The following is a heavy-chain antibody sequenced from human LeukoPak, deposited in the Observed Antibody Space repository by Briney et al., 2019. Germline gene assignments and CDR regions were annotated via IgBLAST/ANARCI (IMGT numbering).Heavy chain of an antibody. CDR3: AKDYSGSYYAPFDP. CDR2: ISWNSGSI. CDR1: GFTFDDYA. J-gene: IGHJ5*02. Sequence: GGSLRLSCAASGFTFDDYAMHCVRQAPGKGLEWVSGISWNSGSIGYADSVKGRFTISRDNAKNSLYLQMNSLRAEDTALYYCAKDYSGSYYAPFDPWGQGTLVTVSS. V-gene: IGHV3-9*01. D-gene: IGHD1-26*01.